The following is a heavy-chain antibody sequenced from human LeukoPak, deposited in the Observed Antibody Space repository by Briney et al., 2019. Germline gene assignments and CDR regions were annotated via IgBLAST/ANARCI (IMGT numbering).Heavy chain of an antibody. J-gene: IGHJ4*02. CDR1: GYTFTSYG. V-gene: IGHV1-18*01. D-gene: IGHD3-22*01. Sequence: ASVKASCKASGYTFTSYGISWVRQAPGQGLEWMGWISAYNGNTNYAQKLQGRVTMTTDTSTSTAYMELRSLRSDDTAVYYCARGYYYDSSGYYYSYFDYWGQGTLVTVSS. CDR3: ARGYYYDSSGYYYSYFDY. CDR2: ISAYNGNT.